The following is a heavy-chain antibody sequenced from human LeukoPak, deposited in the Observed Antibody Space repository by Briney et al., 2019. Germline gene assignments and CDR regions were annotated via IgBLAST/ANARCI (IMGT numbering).Heavy chain of an antibody. J-gene: IGHJ4*02. Sequence: ASVKVSCKTSGYTFSKFVTTWVRQAPGQGLESMGWISVKHGTTHYVDKFHDRLTLTTDTSTRTASMELKSLTSDDTAVYYCARDLESDEGDYGDVLPGYWGQGTLVTVSS. D-gene: IGHD4-17*01. CDR1: GYTFSKFV. CDR2: ISVKHGTT. V-gene: IGHV1-18*01. CDR3: ARDLESDEGDYGDVLPGY.